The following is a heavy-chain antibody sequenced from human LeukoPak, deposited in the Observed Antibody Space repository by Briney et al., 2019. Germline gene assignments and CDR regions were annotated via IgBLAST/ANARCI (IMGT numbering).Heavy chain of an antibody. V-gene: IGHV4-34*01. CDR2: INHSGST. CDR3: ARVSGTRSGWYGSWYFDL. J-gene: IGHJ2*01. CDR1: GGSFSGYY. Sequence: SETLSLTCAVYGGSFSGYYWRWISHPPGTGLEWNGEINHSGSTNYNPSLKSRVTISVDTSKNQFSLKLSSVTAADTAVYYCARVSGTRSGWYGSWYFDLWGRGTLVTVSS. D-gene: IGHD6-19*01.